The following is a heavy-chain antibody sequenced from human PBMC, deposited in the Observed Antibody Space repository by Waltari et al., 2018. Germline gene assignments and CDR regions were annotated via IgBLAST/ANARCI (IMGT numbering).Heavy chain of an antibody. J-gene: IGHJ5*02. CDR1: GDSISSGAYQ. CDR3: AKDFSSVLGGWFDP. Sequence: QVRLQESGPGLVEPSQTLSLTCSVSGDSISSGAYQWAWIRQRPGEGLEWSGNLHHDGRNSYNPSLKTRVSISEDRSKNHFSLRLASVTAADTALYFCAKDFSSVLGGWFDPWGQGTLVTVSS. CDR2: LHHDGRN. D-gene: IGHD3-22*01. V-gene: IGHV4-30-2*01.